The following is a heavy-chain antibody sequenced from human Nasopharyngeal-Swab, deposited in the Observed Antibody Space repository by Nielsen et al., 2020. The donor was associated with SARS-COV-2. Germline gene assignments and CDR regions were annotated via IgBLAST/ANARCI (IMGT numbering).Heavy chain of an antibody. Sequence: GESLKISCAASESSVTSNYMYWVRQAPGKGLEWVPVIYSGGTTYYADSVKGRFTISRDNSKNTPYLQMNSLKAEDTAVYYCARGDSGTYDDPYYYLYYYMDVWGKGTTVTVSS. D-gene: IGHD1-26*01. CDR3: ARGDSGTYDDPYYYLYYYMDV. V-gene: IGHV3-53*01. CDR1: ESSVTSNY. CDR2: IYSGGTT. J-gene: IGHJ6*03.